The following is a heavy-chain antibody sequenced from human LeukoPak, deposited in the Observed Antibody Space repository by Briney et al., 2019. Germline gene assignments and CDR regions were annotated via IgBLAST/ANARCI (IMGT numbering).Heavy chain of an antibody. D-gene: IGHD1-26*01. J-gene: IGHJ4*02. CDR3: AKVVDHFDY. Sequence: GGSLSLSCAASGFTFRDYVISWVRQAPGKGLEWVSSISPSGDSTYYAGSVRGRFTLSRDNSKNTVYFQMNSLRAEDTAVYYCAKVVDHFDYWGQGTLVTVSS. CDR1: GFTFRDYV. CDR2: ISPSGDST. V-gene: IGHV3-23*01.